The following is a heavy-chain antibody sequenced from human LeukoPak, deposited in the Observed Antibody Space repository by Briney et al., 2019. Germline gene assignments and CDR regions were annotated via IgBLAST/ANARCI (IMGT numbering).Heavy chain of an antibody. D-gene: IGHD3-22*01. CDR1: GGSISSSSYY. J-gene: IGHJ5*02. Sequence: PSETLSLTCTVSGGSISSSSYYWGWIRQPPGKGLEWIGSIYYSGSTYYNPSLKSRVTISVDTSKNQFSLKLSSVTAADTAVYYCAREQYYYDSSGYYYRWFDPWGQGTLVTVSS. CDR2: IYYSGST. V-gene: IGHV4-39*02. CDR3: AREQYYYDSSGYYYRWFDP.